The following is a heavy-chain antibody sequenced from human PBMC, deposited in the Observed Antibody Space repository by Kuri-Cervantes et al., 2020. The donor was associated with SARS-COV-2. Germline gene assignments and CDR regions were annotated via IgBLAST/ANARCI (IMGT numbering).Heavy chain of an antibody. D-gene: IGHD3-3*01. V-gene: IGHV3-30-3*02. CDR1: GFTFSSYA. J-gene: IGHJ4*02. CDR3: AKMEGGFLEWTWIDY. CDR2: ISYDGSNK. Sequence: GGSLRLSCAASGFTFSSYAMHWVRQAPGKGLEWVAVISYDGSNKYYADSVKGRFTISRDNSKNTLYLQMNSLRAEDTAVYYCAKMEGGFLEWTWIDYWGQGTLVTVSS.